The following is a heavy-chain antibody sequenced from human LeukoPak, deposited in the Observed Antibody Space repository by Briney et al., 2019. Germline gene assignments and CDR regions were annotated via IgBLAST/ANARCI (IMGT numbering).Heavy chain of an antibody. V-gene: IGHV4-59*12. CDR2: ITHSGVT. Sequence: SETLPLTCTVSGDSISANYWSWIRQSPGKGLEWIGFITHSGVTNYSPSLKSRVTMSMDTPNNQFSLKLSSVTAADTAIYYCARDSGWYKWDYWGQGTLVTVSS. D-gene: IGHD6-19*01. CDR1: GDSISANY. CDR3: ARDSGWYKWDY. J-gene: IGHJ4*02.